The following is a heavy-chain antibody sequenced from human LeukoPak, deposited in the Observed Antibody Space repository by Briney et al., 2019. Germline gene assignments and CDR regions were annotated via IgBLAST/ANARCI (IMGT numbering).Heavy chain of an antibody. D-gene: IGHD3-22*01. CDR1: GGSISSYH. CDR2: IYYSGST. V-gene: IGHV4-59*01. J-gene: IGHJ4*02. CDR3: ARGADSSGYYSIFYFDY. Sequence: SETLSLTCTVSGGSISSYHWNWIRQPPGKGLKWIGYIYYSGSTNYNPSLKSRVTISVDTSKNQFSLKLSSVTAADTAVYYCARGADSSGYYSIFYFDYWGQGTLVTVSS.